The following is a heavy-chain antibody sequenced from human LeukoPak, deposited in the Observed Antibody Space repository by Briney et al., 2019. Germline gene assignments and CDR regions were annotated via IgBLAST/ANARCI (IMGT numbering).Heavy chain of an antibody. Sequence: GGSLRLSCAASGFTFSSYGMHWVRQAPGKGLEWVAFIRYDGSNKYYADSVKGRFTISRDNSKNTLYLQMNSLRGEETAVYYCAKVTSSYYYYKDVWGKGTTVTVSS. V-gene: IGHV3-30*02. CDR2: IRYDGSNK. J-gene: IGHJ6*03. CDR1: GFTFSSYG. CDR3: AKVTSSYYYYKDV.